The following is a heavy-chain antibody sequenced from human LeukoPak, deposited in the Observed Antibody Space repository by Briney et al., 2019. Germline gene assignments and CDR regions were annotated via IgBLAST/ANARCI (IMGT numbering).Heavy chain of an antibody. Sequence: SEILSLTCTVSGGSINNYWSWIRQPPGKGLELIGYIYYSGSTNYNPSLKSRVTMSVDTSKNQFSLKVNSMTAADTAVYYCARRTGYYDGFDYWGQGTLVTVSS. CDR2: IYYSGST. CDR1: GGSINNY. V-gene: IGHV4-59*01. CDR3: ARRTGYYDGFDY. J-gene: IGHJ4*02. D-gene: IGHD3/OR15-3a*01.